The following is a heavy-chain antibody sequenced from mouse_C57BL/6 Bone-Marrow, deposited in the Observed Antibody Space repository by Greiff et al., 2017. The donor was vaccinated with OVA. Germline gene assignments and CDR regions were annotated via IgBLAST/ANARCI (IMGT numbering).Heavy chain of an antibody. CDR1: GYTFTDYY. J-gene: IGHJ2*01. D-gene: IGHD1-1*01. CDR2: IFPGSGST. CDR3: AVYGSSY. Sequence: QVQLQQSGPELVKPGASVKISCKASGYTFTDYYINWVKQRPGQGLEWIGWIFPGSGSTYYNEKFTGQATLTVDKSYSTAYMLLSSLTAEDSAVYFCAVYGSSYWGQGTTLTVSS. V-gene: IGHV1-75*01.